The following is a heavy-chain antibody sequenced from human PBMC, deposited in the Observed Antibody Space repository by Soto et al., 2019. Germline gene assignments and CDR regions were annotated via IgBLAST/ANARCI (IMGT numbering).Heavy chain of an antibody. V-gene: IGHV4-59*01. Sequence: PSETLSLTCTVSGGSISSYYWSWIRQPPGKGLEWIGYIYYSGSTNYNPSLKSRVTISVDTSKNQFSLKLSSVTAADTAVYYCARRVAAAGPPPLYYYYGMDVWGQGTTVTVSS. D-gene: IGHD6-13*01. CDR2: IYYSGST. CDR1: GGSISSYY. J-gene: IGHJ6*02. CDR3: ARRVAAAGPPPLYYYYGMDV.